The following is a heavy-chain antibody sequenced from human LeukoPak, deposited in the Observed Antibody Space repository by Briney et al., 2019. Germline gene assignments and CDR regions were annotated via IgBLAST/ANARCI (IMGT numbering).Heavy chain of an antibody. V-gene: IGHV4-31*03. J-gene: IGHJ4*02. D-gene: IGHD3-22*01. CDR1: GVSISSGGYY. CDR3: ARDGNTMMVVDSVV. CDR2: IYYSGST. Sequence: SETLSLTCTVSGVSISSGGYYWSWIRQHPGKGLEWIGYIYYSGSTYYNPSLKSRVTISVDTSKNQFSLKLSSVTAADTAVYYCARDGNTMMVVDSVVWGQGTLVTVSS.